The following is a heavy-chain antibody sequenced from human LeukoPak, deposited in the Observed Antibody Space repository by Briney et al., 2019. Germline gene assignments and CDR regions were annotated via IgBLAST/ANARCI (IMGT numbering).Heavy chain of an antibody. CDR1: GFTFSSYA. D-gene: IGHD2-15*01. V-gene: IGHV3-30*04. Sequence: GRSLRLSCAASGFTFSSYAMHWVRQAPGKGLEWVAIISYGGSNKYYADSVKGRFTISGDNSKNTLYLQMDSLRTEDTAVYYCARAHCSGGSCYRRSGFDPWGQGTLVTVSS. CDR2: ISYGGSNK. CDR3: ARAHCSGGSCYRRSGFDP. J-gene: IGHJ5*02.